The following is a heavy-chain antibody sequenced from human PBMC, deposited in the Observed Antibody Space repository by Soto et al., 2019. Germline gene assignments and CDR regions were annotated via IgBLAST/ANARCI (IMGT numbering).Heavy chain of an antibody. Sequence: GGSLRLSCAASGFTFSSYSMNWVRQAPGKGLEWVSSISSSSSYIYYADSVKGRFTISRDNAKNSLYLRMNSLRAEDTAVYYCAGSGITMIGDAFDIWGQGTMVTVSS. D-gene: IGHD3-22*01. V-gene: IGHV3-21*01. CDR1: GFTFSSYS. CDR2: ISSSSSYI. CDR3: AGSGITMIGDAFDI. J-gene: IGHJ3*02.